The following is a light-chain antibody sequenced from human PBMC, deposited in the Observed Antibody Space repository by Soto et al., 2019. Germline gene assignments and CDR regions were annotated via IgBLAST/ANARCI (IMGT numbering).Light chain of an antibody. CDR1: SSNIGNNY. V-gene: IGLV1-47*01. Sequence: SVLTQPPSASGSPGQRVTISCSGSSSNIGNNYVFWYHQLPGAAPKLLTYRNNQRPSGVPDRFSSSKSGTSATLAITGLRSEDEADYYCAAWDDALSGILFGGGTKLTVL. CDR3: AAWDDALSGIL. J-gene: IGLJ2*01. CDR2: RNN.